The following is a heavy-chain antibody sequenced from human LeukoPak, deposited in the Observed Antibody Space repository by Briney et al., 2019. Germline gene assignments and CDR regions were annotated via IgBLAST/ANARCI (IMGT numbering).Heavy chain of an antibody. CDR1: GFTFDNYA. D-gene: IGHD3-16*01. V-gene: IGHV3-9*01. CDR2: ISWSSGSI. J-gene: IGHJ1*01. CDR3: AKDVSAYPKYFHH. Sequence: GGSLRLSCAASGFTFDNYALHWVRQAPGKDLEWVSGISWSSGSIGYADSVKGRFTISRDNAKSSLYLQMSSLRPEDTALYCCAKDVSAYPKYFHHWGQGTLVTVSS.